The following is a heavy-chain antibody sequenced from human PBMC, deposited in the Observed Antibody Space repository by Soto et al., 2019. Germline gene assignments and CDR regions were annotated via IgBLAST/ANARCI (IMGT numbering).Heavy chain of an antibody. CDR1: GFTFGTYS. V-gene: IGHV3-48*02. Sequence: GGSLRLSCAGSGFTFGTYSMNWVRQAAGKGLEWIAYISYDSDTIQYADSVKGRFTISRDNAKNSLYLQMNSLRDEDAAVYYCARLYYDYVWGQGTTVTVSS. CDR3: ARLYYDYV. J-gene: IGHJ6*02. CDR2: ISYDSDTI. D-gene: IGHD3-3*01.